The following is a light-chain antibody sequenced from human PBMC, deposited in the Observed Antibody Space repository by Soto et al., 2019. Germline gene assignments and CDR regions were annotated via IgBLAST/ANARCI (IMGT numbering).Light chain of an antibody. CDR3: SSYTSSSTFV. CDR2: EVS. CDR1: SSDVGSYNR. V-gene: IGLV2-18*02. Sequence: QSALTQPPSVSGSPGQSVTMSCTGTSSDVGSYNRVSWYQQPPGTAPKLMIYEVSNRPSGVPDRFSGSKSGNTASLTISGLQAEDEADYYCSSYTSSSTFVFGRGTKVTVL. J-gene: IGLJ2*01.